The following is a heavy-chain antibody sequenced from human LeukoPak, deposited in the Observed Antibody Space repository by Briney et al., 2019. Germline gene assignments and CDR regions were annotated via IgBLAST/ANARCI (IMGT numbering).Heavy chain of an antibody. CDR2: IKQDGSEK. V-gene: IGHV3-7*04. D-gene: IGHD3-16*01. CDR1: GFPFSSYW. J-gene: IGHJ4*02. Sequence: GGSLRLSCAASGFPFSSYWMSWVRQAPGKGLEWVANIKQDGSEKYYVDSVKGRFTISRDNAKNSLYLQMNSLRAEDTAVYYCARDTYYYDHWGQGTLVTVSS. CDR3: ARDTYYYDH.